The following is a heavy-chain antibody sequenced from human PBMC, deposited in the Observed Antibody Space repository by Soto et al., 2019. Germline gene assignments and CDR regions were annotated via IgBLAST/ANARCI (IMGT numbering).Heavy chain of an antibody. J-gene: IGHJ4*02. D-gene: IGHD3-22*01. CDR3: ARGPYYYDSSFDY. CDR1: GGSISSGGYS. V-gene: IGHV4-30-2*01. Sequence: ASETLSLTCAVSGGSISSGGYSWSWIRQPPGKGLEWIGYIYHSGSTYYNPSLKSRVTISVDRSKNQFSLKLSSVTAADTAVYYCARGPYYYDSSFDYWGQGTLVTVSS. CDR2: IYHSGST.